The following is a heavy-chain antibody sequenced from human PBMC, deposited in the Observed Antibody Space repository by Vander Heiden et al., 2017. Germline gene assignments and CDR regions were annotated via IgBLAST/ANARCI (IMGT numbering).Heavy chain of an antibody. CDR1: GGTFSRSA. Sequence: QVQLVHSGAEVKKPGPSVKVPCKASGGTFSRSALSWVRQAPGQGLEWWRGIIPILGIADYAKKCQGGVTSTADKSTSTANMELSSLRSEDAAVYNCAMGSPYYYDSSGPSGENYYYYYGMDVWGQGTTVTVSS. CDR2: IIPILGIA. J-gene: IGHJ6*02. D-gene: IGHD3-22*01. V-gene: IGHV1-69*10. CDR3: AMGSPYYYDSSGPSGENYYYYYGMDV.